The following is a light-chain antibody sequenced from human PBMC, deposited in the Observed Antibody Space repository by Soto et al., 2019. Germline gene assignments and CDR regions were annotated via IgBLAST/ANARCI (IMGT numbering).Light chain of an antibody. V-gene: IGKV1-33*01. CDR2: GAS. Sequence: DIQMTQSPSSLSASVGDSVTITCQASHDITNYLNWYQQKPGKGPRLLIYGASNLETGVPSRFSGSGFGTDFSFTISSLQPEDLATYYCQQYDSLPTFGGGTKVELK. CDR3: QQYDSLPT. J-gene: IGKJ4*01. CDR1: HDITNY.